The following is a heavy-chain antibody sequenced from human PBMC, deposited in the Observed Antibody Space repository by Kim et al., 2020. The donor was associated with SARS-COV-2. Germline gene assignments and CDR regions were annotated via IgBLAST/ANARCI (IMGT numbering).Heavy chain of an antibody. V-gene: IGHV3-30-3*01. D-gene: IGHD3-10*01. CDR2: ISYDGSNK. CDR1: GFTFSSYA. CDR3: ARDLDYNWNYP. J-gene: IGHJ5*02. Sequence: GGSLRLSCAASGFTFSSYAMHWVRQAPGKGLEWVAVISYDGSNKYYADSVKGRFTISRDNSKNTLYLQMNSLRAEDTAVYYCARDLDYNWNYPWGQGTLVTVSS.